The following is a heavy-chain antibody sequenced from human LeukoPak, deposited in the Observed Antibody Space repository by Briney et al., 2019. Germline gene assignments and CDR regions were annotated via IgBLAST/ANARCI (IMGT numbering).Heavy chain of an antibody. D-gene: IGHD1-1*01. CDR2: MNPNSGNT. CDR3: ARNRERREYNWFDH. CDR1: GYTFTSYD. Sequence: GASVKVSCKASGYTFTSYDINWVRQATGQGLEWMGWMNPNSGNTGYAQKFQGRVTITRNTSISTAYMELSSLRSEDTAVYYCARNRERREYNWFDHWGQGTLVTVSS. J-gene: IGHJ5*02. V-gene: IGHV1-8*03.